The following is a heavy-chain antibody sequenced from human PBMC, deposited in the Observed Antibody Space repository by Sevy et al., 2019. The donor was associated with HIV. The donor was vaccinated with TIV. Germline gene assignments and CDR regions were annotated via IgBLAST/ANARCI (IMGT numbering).Heavy chain of an antibody. V-gene: IGHV3-30-3*01. CDR1: GFTFTRYA. D-gene: IGHD3-16*01. J-gene: IGHJ4*02. CDR2: ISKEGTNK. CDR3: ARDPHAVPDWGSFDS. Sequence: GGSLRLSCEASGFTFTRYAFHWVRQAPGKGLEWVAVISKEGTNKYYIDSVKGRFTISRDNSRNTLFLQMERLRAEDTAMYFCARDPHAVPDWGSFDSWGQGTLVTVSS.